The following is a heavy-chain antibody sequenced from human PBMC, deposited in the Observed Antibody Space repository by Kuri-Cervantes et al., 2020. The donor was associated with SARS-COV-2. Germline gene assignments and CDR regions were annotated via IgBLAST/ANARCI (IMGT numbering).Heavy chain of an antibody. J-gene: IGHJ3*02. CDR2: IGTAGDT. D-gene: IGHD2-2*01. Sequence: GESLKISCAACGFTFSSYDMHWVRQATGKGLEWVSAIGTAGDTYYPGSVKGQFTISRENAKNSLYLQMNSLRAGDTAVYYCAKDQQRRYCSSTSCYFSGFDIWGQGTMVTVSS. CDR1: GFTFSSYD. V-gene: IGHV3-13*03. CDR3: AKDQQRRYCSSTSCYFSGFDI.